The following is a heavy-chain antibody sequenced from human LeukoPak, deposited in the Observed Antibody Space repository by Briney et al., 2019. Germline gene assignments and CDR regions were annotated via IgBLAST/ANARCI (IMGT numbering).Heavy chain of an antibody. D-gene: IGHD3-16*02. J-gene: IGHJ4*02. CDR3: ASTLGELSFCFDY. CDR2: MYYSGST. Sequence: PSETLSLTCSVSGGSISSYYWSWIRQPPGKGLEWIGYMYYSGSTNYNPSLKSRVTMSVDTSKNQFSLKLSSVTAADTAVYYCASTLGELSFCFDYWGQGTLVTVSS. CDR1: GGSISSYY. V-gene: IGHV4-59*12.